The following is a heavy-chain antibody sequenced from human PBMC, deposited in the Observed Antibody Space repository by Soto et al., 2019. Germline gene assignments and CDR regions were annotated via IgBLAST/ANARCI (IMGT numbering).Heavy chain of an antibody. CDR3: ARDREYSSSSQGYYYYGMDV. CDR2: IRSNGGST. CDR1: GFTFSSYA. J-gene: IGHJ6*02. V-gene: IGHV3-64*01. Sequence: SLRLSCAASGFTFSSYAMHWGRRTPGKRLEYVSAIRSNGGSTYYANSVKGRFTISRDNSKNTLYLQMNSLRAEDTAVYYCARDREYSSSSQGYYYYGMDVWGQGTTVTVSS. D-gene: IGHD6-6*01.